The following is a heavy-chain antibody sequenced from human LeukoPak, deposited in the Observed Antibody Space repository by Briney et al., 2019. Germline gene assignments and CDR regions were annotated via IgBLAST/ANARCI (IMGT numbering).Heavy chain of an antibody. D-gene: IGHD6-19*01. V-gene: IGHV4-61*02. J-gene: IGHJ4*02. CDR2: IYAGGRS. CDR3: ASDHSGWLGLGY. CDR1: NVSISSGSHY. Sequence: SETLSLTCTVSNVSISSGSHYWNWIRQPAGKGLEWIGRIYAGGRSNYNPSLRSRVTISLDTSKNQFSLRLSSVTATDTGVYYCASDHSGWLGLGYWGQGTLVSVSS.